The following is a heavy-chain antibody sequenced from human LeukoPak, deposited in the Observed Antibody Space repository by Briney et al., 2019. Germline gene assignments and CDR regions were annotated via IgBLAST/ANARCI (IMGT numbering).Heavy chain of an antibody. CDR2: VIPIFSTA. CDR1: GGTFSNYA. D-gene: IGHD3-10*01. J-gene: IGHJ4*02. Sequence: GASVKVSCKASGGTFSNYAIGWVRQAPGQGLEWMGGVIPIFSTANYAQKFQGRVTITADRSTSTAYMELRSLRSDDTAVYYCARDSRFTMVRGVIIPFDYWGQGTLVTVSS. CDR3: ARDSRFTMVRGVIIPFDY. V-gene: IGHV1-69*06.